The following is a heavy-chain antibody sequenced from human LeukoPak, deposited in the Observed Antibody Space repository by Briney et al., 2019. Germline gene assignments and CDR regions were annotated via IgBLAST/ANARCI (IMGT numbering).Heavy chain of an antibody. D-gene: IGHD6-6*01. CDR2: IYTSGGT. V-gene: IGHV4-4*09. CDR3: ARLTRLSTSPDRYYLDY. Sequence: SETLSLTCTVSGDSISSYYWSWIRQTPGKGLEGIGYIYTSGGTKYIPSLKGRVTISIDTSKNQFSLKLSSVTAAESAVYYCARLTRLSTSPDRYYLDYWGQGTLVTVSS. J-gene: IGHJ4*02. CDR1: GDSISSYY.